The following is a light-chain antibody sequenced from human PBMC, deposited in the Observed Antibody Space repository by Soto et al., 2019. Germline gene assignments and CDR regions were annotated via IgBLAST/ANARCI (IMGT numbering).Light chain of an antibody. CDR2: DAS. CDR1: QSVSSY. CDR3: QQRSNWPPLT. V-gene: IGKV3-11*01. Sequence: EIVLPQSPANLSLSPGERATLYCRVSQSVSSYLAWYQQEPGQAPRLIIYDASNRATGIPARFSGSGSGTDFTLTISSLEPEDFAVYYCQQRSNWPPLTFGGGTKVDIK. J-gene: IGKJ4*01.